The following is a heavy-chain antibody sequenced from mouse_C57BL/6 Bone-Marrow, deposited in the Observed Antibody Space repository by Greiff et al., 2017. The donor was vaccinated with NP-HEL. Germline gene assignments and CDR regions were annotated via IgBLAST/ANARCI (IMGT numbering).Heavy chain of an antibody. J-gene: IGHJ4*01. CDR3: TTFPYSNYYAMDY. Sequence: DVQLQESGAELVRPGASVKLSCTASGFNIKDDYMHWVKQRPEQGLEWIGWIDPENGDTEYASKFQGKATITAYTSSNTAYLQLSSLTSEDTAVYYCTTFPYSNYYAMDYWGQGTSVTVSS. V-gene: IGHV14-4*01. CDR1: GFNIKDDY. D-gene: IGHD2-5*01. CDR2: IDPENGDT.